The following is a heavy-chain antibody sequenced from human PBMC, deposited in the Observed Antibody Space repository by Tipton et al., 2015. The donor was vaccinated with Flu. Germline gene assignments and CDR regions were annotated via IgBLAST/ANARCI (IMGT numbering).Heavy chain of an antibody. CDR1: GGSISSYY. J-gene: IGHJ6*02. CDR2: IYYSGST. Sequence: TLSLTCTVSGGSISSYYWSWIRQPAGKGLEWIGRIYYSGSTYYNPSLKSRVTISVDTSKNQFSLKLSSVTAADTAVYYCARDRSDPSGYNSGLPLYYYYYYGMDVWGQGTTVTVSS. D-gene: IGHD5-18*01. V-gene: IGHV4-4*07. CDR3: ARDRSDPSGYNSGLPLYYYYYYGMDV.